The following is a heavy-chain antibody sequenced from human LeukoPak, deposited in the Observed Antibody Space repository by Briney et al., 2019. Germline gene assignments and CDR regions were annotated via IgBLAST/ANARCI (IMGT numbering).Heavy chain of an antibody. Sequence: GGSLRLSCAPSGFTFSSYGMHWVRQAPGKGLEWVAFIRYDGSNKYYADSVKGRFTISRDNSKNTLYLQMNSLRAEDTAVYYCAKATYYDYVWGSYRYPPPDYWGQGTLVTVSS. J-gene: IGHJ4*02. V-gene: IGHV3-30*02. D-gene: IGHD3-16*02. CDR2: IRYDGSNK. CDR3: AKATYYDYVWGSYRYPPPDY. CDR1: GFTFSSYG.